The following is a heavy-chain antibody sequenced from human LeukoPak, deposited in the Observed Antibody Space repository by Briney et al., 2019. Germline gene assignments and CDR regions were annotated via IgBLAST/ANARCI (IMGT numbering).Heavy chain of an antibody. D-gene: IGHD6-19*01. CDR3: ARSKGIVVADLLNWFDP. V-gene: IGHV4-39*01. CDR1: GGSISSSSYY. J-gene: IGHJ5*02. Sequence: SETLSLTCTVSGGSISSSSYYWGWIRQPPGKGLEWIGSIYYSGSTYYNPSLKSRVTISVDTSKNQFSLKLSSVTAADTAVYYCARSKGIVVADLLNWFDPWGQGTLVTVSS. CDR2: IYYSGST.